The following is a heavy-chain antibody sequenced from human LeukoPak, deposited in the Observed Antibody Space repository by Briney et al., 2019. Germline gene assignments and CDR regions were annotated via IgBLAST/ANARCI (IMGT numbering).Heavy chain of an antibody. V-gene: IGHV4-34*01. CDR3: ARGLGAAAGITPEVVCMDV. CDR2: INDSRST. Sequence: PSETLSLTCAVYGGSFSGYYWSWIRQPPGKGLEWIGEINDSRSTNYNPSLKSRVTISVDTSKNQFSLKLSSVTAADTAVYYCARGLGAAAGITPEVVCMDVWGTGTTVTVSS. J-gene: IGHJ6*03. CDR1: GGSFSGYY. D-gene: IGHD6-13*01.